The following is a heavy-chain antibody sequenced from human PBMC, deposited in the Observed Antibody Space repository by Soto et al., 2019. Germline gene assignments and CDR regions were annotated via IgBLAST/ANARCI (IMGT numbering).Heavy chain of an antibody. CDR2: ISYSGST. J-gene: IGHJ4*01. Sequence: QVQLQESGPGLVQPSQTLSLTCTVSGGSISSGGYYWSWIRQHPGTGLEWIGHISYSGSTYYNTSLXRXXTLAVDTSRNQFSLIVNSVTGADTAVYYCARGVLHWGQGTLVTVSS. V-gene: IGHV4-31*03. CDR3: ARGVLH. CDR1: GGSISSGGYY.